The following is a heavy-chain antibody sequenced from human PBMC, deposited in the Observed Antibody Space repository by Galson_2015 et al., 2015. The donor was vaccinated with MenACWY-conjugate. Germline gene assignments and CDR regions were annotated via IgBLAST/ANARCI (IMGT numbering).Heavy chain of an antibody. J-gene: IGHJ4*02. CDR2: IWSDGGKT. Sequence: SLRLSCAASGFTFRTYGMHWVRQAPGKGLDWVAVIWSDGGKTYYADSVKGRFTISRDNSENKLYLQVNSLRAEDTAVYYCARDYYDSSGYTIRGPFDYWGRGTLVTVSS. CDR3: ARDYYDSSGYTIRGPFDY. CDR1: GFTFRTYG. D-gene: IGHD3-22*01. V-gene: IGHV3-33*01.